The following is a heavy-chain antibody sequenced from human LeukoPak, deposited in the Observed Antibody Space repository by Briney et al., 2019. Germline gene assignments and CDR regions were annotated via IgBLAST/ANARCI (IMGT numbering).Heavy chain of an antibody. J-gene: IGHJ4*02. D-gene: IGHD3-16*02. CDR3: AKDHDDYVWGSYRYAYFDY. V-gene: IGHV3-30*04. Sequence: RPGGSLRLSCAASGFTFSTYAMHWVRQAPGKGLEWVAVISYDGSSKYYADSVKGRFTISRDNSKNTLYLQMNSLRAEDTAVYYCAKDHDDYVWGSYRYAYFDYWGQGTLVTVSS. CDR2: ISYDGSSK. CDR1: GFTFSTYA.